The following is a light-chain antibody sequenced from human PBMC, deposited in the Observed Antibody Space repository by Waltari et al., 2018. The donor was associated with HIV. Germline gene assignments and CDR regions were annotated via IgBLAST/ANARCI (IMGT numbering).Light chain of an antibody. CDR1: QGISNF. V-gene: IGKV1-16*02. CDR3: QQYNTYPCT. J-gene: IGKJ3*01. CDR2: GAS. Sequence: QVSLSPFSLSASIRVSITVTFRASQGISNFLAWFQQKPGKAPESLIYGASSLQDGVPSKFSGSGSGTDFTLTISSLQPEDFATYTCQQYNTYPCTFGPGTQVHVK.